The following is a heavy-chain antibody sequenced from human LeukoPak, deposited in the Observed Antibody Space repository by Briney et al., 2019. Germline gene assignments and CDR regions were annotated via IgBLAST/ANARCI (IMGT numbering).Heavy chain of an antibody. Sequence: PSETLSLTCTVSGGSISNYYWSWIRQPPGKGLEWIGYIYYSGRTRYNPSLKSPVTISVDTSKNQFSLRLSSVTAADTAVYYCARDLAAAGTIDPWGQGTLVTVSS. CDR2: IYYSGRT. V-gene: IGHV4-59*12. CDR3: ARDLAAAGTIDP. J-gene: IGHJ5*02. D-gene: IGHD6-13*01. CDR1: GGSISNYY.